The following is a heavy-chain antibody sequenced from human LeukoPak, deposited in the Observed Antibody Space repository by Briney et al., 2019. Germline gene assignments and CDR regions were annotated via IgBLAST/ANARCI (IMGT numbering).Heavy chain of an antibody. CDR3: AKEEPITIFGVVINSPFDY. CDR1: GFTFSSYA. V-gene: IGHV3-23*01. Sequence: GGSLRLSCAASGFTFSSYAMSWVRQAPGKGLEWVSAISGSGGSTYYADSVKGRFTISRDNSKNTLYLQMNSLRAEDTAVYYCAKEEPITIFGVVINSPFDYWGQGTLVTVSS. D-gene: IGHD3-3*01. J-gene: IGHJ4*02. CDR2: ISGSGGST.